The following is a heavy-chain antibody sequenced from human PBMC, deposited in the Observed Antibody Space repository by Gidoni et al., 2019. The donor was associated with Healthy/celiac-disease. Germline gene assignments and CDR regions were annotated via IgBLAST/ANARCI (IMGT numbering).Heavy chain of an antibody. CDR2: ISYDGSNK. J-gene: IGHJ4*02. CDR1: GSPFSCYA. Sequence: QVQLVESGGGSVQPGRSLLLSCAASGSPFSCYAMHWVRRGPGKGLEWVAVISYDGSNKYYADSVKGRFTISRDNSKNTLYLQMNSLRAEDTAVYYCARDLLAYYFDYWGQGTLVTVSS. V-gene: IGHV3-30-3*01. CDR3: ARDLLAYYFDY.